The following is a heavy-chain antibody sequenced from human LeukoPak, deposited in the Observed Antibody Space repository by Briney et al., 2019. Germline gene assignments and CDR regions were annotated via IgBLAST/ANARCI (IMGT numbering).Heavy chain of an antibody. CDR3: AHRPSGAPAALNFDY. D-gene: IGHD2-2*01. CDR2: IYWDDDK. Sequence: SGPTLVKPTQTLTLTCTFSGFSLSTSGVGVGWIRQPPGKALEWLALIYWDDDKRYSPSLKSRLTITKDTSKNQVVLTMTNMDPVDTATYYCAHRPSGAPAALNFDYWGQGTLVTVSS. J-gene: IGHJ4*02. V-gene: IGHV2-5*02. CDR1: GFSLSTSGVG.